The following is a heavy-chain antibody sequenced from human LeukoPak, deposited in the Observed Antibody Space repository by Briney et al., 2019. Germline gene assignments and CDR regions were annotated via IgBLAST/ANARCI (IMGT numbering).Heavy chain of an antibody. CDR1: GYTLTELS. CDR3: ATDKGKWLPSDY. CDR2: FDPEDGET. D-gene: IGHD3-22*01. Sequence: GASVKVSCKVSGYTLTELSLHWVRQAPGKGLEWMGGFDPEDGETIYAQKFQGRVTMTEDTSTDTAYMELSSLRSEDTAVYYCATDKGKWLPSDYWGEGTLVTVSS. V-gene: IGHV1-24*01. J-gene: IGHJ4*02.